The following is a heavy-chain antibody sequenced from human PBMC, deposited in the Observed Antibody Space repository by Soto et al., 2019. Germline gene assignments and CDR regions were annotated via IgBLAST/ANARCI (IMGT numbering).Heavy chain of an antibody. V-gene: IGHV3-74*01. CDR1: GFTFSSYW. CDR3: ARAYYYYDGMDV. J-gene: IGHJ6*02. CDR2: INSDGSST. Sequence: EVQLVESGGGLVQPGGSLRLSCAASGFTFSSYWMHWVRQAPGKGLVWVSRINSDGSSTSYADSVKGRFTISRDNAKNTLYLQMNSLRAEDTAVYYCARAYYYYDGMDVWGQGTTVTVSS.